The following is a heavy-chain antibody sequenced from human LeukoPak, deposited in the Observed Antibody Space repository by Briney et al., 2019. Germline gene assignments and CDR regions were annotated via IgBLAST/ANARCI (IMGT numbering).Heavy chain of an antibody. CDR2: ISSSSSYI. J-gene: IGHJ6*02. V-gene: IGHV3-21*01. CDR3: ARPTSPQRHYYYYGMDV. Sequence: PGGSLRLSCAASGFTFSSYSMNWVRQAPGKGLEWVSSISSSSSYIYYADSVKGRFTISRDNAKNSLYLQMNSLRAEDTAVYYCARPTSPQRHYYYYGMDVWGQGTTVTVSS. CDR1: GFTFSSYS.